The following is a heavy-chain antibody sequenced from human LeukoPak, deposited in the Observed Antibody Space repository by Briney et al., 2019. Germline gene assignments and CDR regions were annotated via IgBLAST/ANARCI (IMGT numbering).Heavy chain of an antibody. Sequence: GGSLRLSCAASGFSFRSNTMHWVRQAPGKGLEWVSCISSRGNYIYYADTVKGRFTISRDNAKNSLNLQLNSLRVDDPTVYYCATDPAGITGRTGDYFDYWGQGTLVTVSS. CDR2: ISSRGNYI. CDR3: ATDPAGITGRTGDYFDY. D-gene: IGHD1-20*01. J-gene: IGHJ4*02. V-gene: IGHV3-21*01. CDR1: GFSFRSNT.